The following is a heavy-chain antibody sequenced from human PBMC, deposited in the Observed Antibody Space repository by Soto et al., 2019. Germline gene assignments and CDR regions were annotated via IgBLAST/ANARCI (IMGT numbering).Heavy chain of an antibody. J-gene: IGHJ4*02. CDR1: GFTFSSYE. CDR2: ITSGGTT. CDR3: ARVLYATWSSFDY. V-gene: IGHV3-48*03. Sequence: LSLSCTASGFTFSSYEMTWVRQAPGKGLEWISYITSGGTTYYADSAKGRFTISRDNAKNSLYLHLNSLTAEDTAIYYCARVLYATWSSFDYWGQGTLVTVSS. D-gene: IGHD1-26*01.